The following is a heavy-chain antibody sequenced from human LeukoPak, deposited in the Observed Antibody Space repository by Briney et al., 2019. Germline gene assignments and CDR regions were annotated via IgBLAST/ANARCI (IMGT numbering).Heavy chain of an antibody. V-gene: IGHV3-7*01. J-gene: IGHJ4*02. Sequence: PGGSLRLSCAASGFTFSTYWMSWVRQAPGKGLKWVANINQDGSQKRYVDSVQGRFTISRDNTKNSLFLQMNSLRAEDTAVYYCARLKDDVTKLDYWGRGTLVTVSS. D-gene: IGHD2-8*01. CDR2: INQDGSQK. CDR1: GFTFSTYW. CDR3: ARLKDDVTKLDY.